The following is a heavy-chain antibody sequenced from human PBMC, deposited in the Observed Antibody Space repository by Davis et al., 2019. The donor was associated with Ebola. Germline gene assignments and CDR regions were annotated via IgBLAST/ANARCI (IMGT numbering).Heavy chain of an antibody. J-gene: IGHJ4*02. CDR3: SERGSSV. D-gene: IGHD3-10*01. V-gene: IGHV4-38-2*01. Sequence: PSEPLSLPFAVSGSSISSGYYWGWIRQPPGKGLEWIGNIYHNGNTYYKPSLKSRVTISVETSKNQLSLRLSSVTAADTAVYYCSERGSSVWGQGTLVTVSS. CDR1: GSSISSGYY. CDR2: IYHNGNT.